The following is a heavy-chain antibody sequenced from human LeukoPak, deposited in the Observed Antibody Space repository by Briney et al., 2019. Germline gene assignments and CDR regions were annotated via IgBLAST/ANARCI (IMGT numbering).Heavy chain of an antibody. V-gene: IGHV3-7*03. CDR2: INSDGSEG. D-gene: IGHD2-21*02. CDR3: AKDSSEGDPRPYGMDV. CDR1: GFTFSGFW. Sequence: GGSLRLSCAVSGFTFSGFWMSWSRQAPGKGLEWVASINSDGSEGYYADVVKGRFTISRDNSKNTLYLQMNSLRAEDTAVYYCAKDSSEGDPRPYGMDVWGQGTTVIVSS. J-gene: IGHJ6*02.